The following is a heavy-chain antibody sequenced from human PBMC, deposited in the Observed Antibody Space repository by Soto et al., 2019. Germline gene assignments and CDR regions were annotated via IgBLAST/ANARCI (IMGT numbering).Heavy chain of an antibody. J-gene: IGHJ6*02. Sequence: QVQLVESGGGVVQPGRSLRLSCAASGFTFSSYGMHWVRQAPGKGLEWVAVISYDGSNKYYADSVKGRFTISRDSSKSTLYLQMNSLRAEDTGVYYCAKAEGPPHYYDSSGQAYYHYYGMDVWGQGTTVTVSS. V-gene: IGHV3-30*18. CDR2: ISYDGSNK. CDR1: GFTFSSYG. D-gene: IGHD3-22*01. CDR3: AKAEGPPHYYDSSGQAYYHYYGMDV.